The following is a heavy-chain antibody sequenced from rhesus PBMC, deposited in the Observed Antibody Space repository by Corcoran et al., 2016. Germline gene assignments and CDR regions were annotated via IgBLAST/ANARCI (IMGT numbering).Heavy chain of an antibody. J-gene: IGHJ4*01. CDR3: ARRAIAAADFDY. V-gene: IGHV4-73*01. Sequence: QVQLQQWGEGLVKPSETLSLTCAVYGGSISGYHYWSWIRQPPGKGLDWIGYLYGNSASTNSNPTLKSRFIISIDTSKNQFSLKLSSVTAADTAVYYCARRAIAAADFDYWGQGVLVTVSS. CDR1: GGSISGYHY. D-gene: IGHD6-25*01. CDR2: LYGNSAST.